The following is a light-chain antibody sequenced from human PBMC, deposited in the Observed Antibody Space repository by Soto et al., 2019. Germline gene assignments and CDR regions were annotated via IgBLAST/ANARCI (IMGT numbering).Light chain of an antibody. CDR3: SSSTSNYFYV. CDR1: GSDVGGYNY. Sequence: ALTQPAWVSGSTGQSIAISCTGSGSDVGGYNYVSWYQQHPGKAPKLIIYGVTHRPSGVSTRFSASRSAYTASLTISGLQAEDEADYYCSSSTSNYFYVFGPGTKVTVL. J-gene: IGLJ1*01. V-gene: IGLV2-14*01. CDR2: GVT.